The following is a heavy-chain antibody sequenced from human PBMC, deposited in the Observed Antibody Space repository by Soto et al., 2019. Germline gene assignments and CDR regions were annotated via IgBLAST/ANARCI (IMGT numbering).Heavy chain of an antibody. V-gene: IGHV3-33*08. CDR2: IWYDGSNK. CDR3: ARDHLRDAYFDS. J-gene: IGHJ4*02. CDR1: GFTFSTYG. Sequence: PGGSLRLSCASSGFTFSTYGMHWVRQAPGKGLEWVAVIWYDGSNKYYRDSVKGRFTISRDNSKNTLYLQMNNLRGEDTAVYYCARDHLRDAYFDSWGQGTLVTVSS.